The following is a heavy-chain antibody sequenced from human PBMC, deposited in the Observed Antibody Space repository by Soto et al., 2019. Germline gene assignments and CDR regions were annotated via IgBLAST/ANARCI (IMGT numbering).Heavy chain of an antibody. V-gene: IGHV4-59*01. J-gene: IGHJ4*02. D-gene: IGHD5-18*01. Sequence: SETLSLTCTVSGGSISSYYWSWIRQPPGKGLEWIGYIYYSGSTNYNPSLKSRVTISVDTSKNQFSLKLSSVTAADTAVYYCARGDTAMADFDYWGQGTLVTVSS. CDR2: IYYSGST. CDR1: GGSISSYY. CDR3: ARGDTAMADFDY.